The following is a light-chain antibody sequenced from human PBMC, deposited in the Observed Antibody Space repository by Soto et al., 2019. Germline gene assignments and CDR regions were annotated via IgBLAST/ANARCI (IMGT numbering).Light chain of an antibody. CDR3: NSYAGSNNFVV. CDR2: EVS. CDR1: SSDVGGYNY. Sequence: QLVLTQPPSASGSPGQSVTISCTGTSSDVGGYNYVSWYQQHPGKAPKLMIYEVSKRPSGVPDRFSGSKSGNTASLTVSGLQAEDEADYYCNSYAGSNNFVVFGGGTKVTVL. J-gene: IGLJ2*01. V-gene: IGLV2-8*01.